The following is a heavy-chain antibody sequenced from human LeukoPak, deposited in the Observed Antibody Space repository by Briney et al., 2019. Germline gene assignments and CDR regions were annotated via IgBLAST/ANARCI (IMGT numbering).Heavy chain of an antibody. V-gene: IGHV1-69*13. D-gene: IGHD2-2*01. CDR3: ARDQVRSNIVVVPAAMAY. J-gene: IGHJ4*02. CDR1: GGTFSSYA. CDR2: IIPIFGTA. Sequence: ASVKVSCKASGGTFSSYAISWVRRAPGQGLEWMGGIIPIFGTANYAQKFQGRVTITADESTSTAYMELSSLRSEDTAVYYCARDQVRSNIVVVPAAMAYWGQGTLVTVSS.